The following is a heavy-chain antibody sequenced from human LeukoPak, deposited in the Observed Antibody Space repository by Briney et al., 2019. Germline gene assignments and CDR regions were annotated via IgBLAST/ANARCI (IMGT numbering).Heavy chain of an antibody. CDR2: TYYSGST. CDR1: GGSISSGGYY. D-gene: IGHD3-22*01. J-gene: IGHJ2*01. Sequence: SETLSLTCTVSGGSISSGGYYWSWIRQHPGKGLEWIGYTYYSGSTYYDPSLKSRVTISVDTSKNQFSLKLSSVTAADTAVYYCARDWSVDSSGYYFDLWGRGTLVTVSS. CDR3: ARDWSVDSSGYYFDL. V-gene: IGHV4-31*03.